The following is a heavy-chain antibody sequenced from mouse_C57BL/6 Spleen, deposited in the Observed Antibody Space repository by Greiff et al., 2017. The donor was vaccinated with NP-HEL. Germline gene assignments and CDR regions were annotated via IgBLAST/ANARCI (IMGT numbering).Heavy chain of an antibody. CDR2: IYPGSGNT. CDR1: GYTFTDYY. J-gene: IGHJ3*01. V-gene: IGHV1-84*01. CDR3: ARSITTVDAWFAY. Sequence: LVESGPELVKPGASVKISCKASGYTFTDYYINWVKQRPGQGLEWIGWIYPGSGNTKYNAKFKGKTTLTVDTSSRAAYMQLISLTSEDSAVYVCARSITTVDAWFAYWGQGTLVTVSA. D-gene: IGHD1-1*01.